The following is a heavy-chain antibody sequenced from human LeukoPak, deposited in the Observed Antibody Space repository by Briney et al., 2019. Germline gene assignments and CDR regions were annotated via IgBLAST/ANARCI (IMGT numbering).Heavy chain of an antibody. J-gene: IGHJ4*02. CDR2: ISSSSDNI. CDR3: TSQGGFDY. V-gene: IGHV3-21*01. CDR1: GFSFSSYT. Sequence: GSLRLSCAASGFSFSSYTMNWVRQAPGKGLEWVSSISSSSDNIYNADSVKGRFTISRDNAKSSLYLQMNSLRAEDTAVYYCTSQGGFDYWGQGTLVTVSS.